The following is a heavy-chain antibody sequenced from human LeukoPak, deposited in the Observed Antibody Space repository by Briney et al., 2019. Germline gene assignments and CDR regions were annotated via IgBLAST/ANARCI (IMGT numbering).Heavy chain of an antibody. CDR2: IYYSGST. D-gene: IGHD3-22*01. V-gene: IGHV4-39*07. Sequence: SETLSLTCTVSGGSISSSSYYWGWIRQPPGKGLEWIGSIYYSGSTNYNPSLKSRVTISVDTSKNQFSLKLSSVSAADTAVYYCARGGLDYYDSSGYYGTFDIWGQGTMVTVSS. CDR3: ARGGLDYYDSSGYYGTFDI. J-gene: IGHJ3*02. CDR1: GGSISSSSYY.